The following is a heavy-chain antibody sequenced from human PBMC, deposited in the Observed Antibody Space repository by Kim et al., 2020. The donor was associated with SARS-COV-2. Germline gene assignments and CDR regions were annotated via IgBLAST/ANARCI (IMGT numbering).Heavy chain of an antibody. CDR3: ARGGVVVTAATLGAFDF. J-gene: IGHJ3*01. D-gene: IGHD2-2*01. CDR1: GGTFSSYA. Sequence: SVKVSCKASGGTFSSYAISWVRQAPGQGLEWMGGIIPIFGTANYAQKFQGRVTITADESTSTAYMELSSLRSEDTAVYYCARGGVVVTAATLGAFDFWGQGTMVTVSS. V-gene: IGHV1-69*13. CDR2: IIPIFGTA.